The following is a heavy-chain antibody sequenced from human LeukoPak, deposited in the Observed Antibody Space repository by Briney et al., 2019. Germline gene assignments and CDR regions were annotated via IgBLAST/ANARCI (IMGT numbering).Heavy chain of an antibody. Sequence: PSETLSLTCTVSGVSISTYYWSWIRQPAGKALEWIGRIYTSGRTNYNPSLKSRVTMSVDTSKNQFSLKLSSVTAADTAFYYCAKDNQDPNYDFWSAYSYYFDYWGRGTLVTVSS. CDR1: GVSISTYY. CDR2: IYTSGRT. V-gene: IGHV4-4*07. J-gene: IGHJ4*02. CDR3: AKDNQDPNYDFWSAYSYYFDY. D-gene: IGHD3-3*01.